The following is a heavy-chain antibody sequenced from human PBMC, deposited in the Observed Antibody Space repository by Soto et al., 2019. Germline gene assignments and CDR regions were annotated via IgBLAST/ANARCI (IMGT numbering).Heavy chain of an antibody. CDR3: VREGGTLGHSLGELFLTQNYHYYGMDF. D-gene: IGHD3-10*01. CDR1: GYSFTGYY. J-gene: IGHJ6*02. CDR2: INPNTGDA. Sequence: QLQLVQSGAEVKKPGASVKVSCKASGYSFTGYYIHWLRQAPGQGPEWMGWINPNTGDAKYAQKCQGWGNLNRDTSISTAYIEMKRLKSDDTAVFYCVREGGTLGHSLGELFLTQNYHYYGMDFWGQGTTVTVSS. V-gene: IGHV1-2*04.